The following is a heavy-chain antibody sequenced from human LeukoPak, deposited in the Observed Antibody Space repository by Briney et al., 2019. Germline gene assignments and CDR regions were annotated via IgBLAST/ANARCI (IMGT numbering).Heavy chain of an antibody. CDR3: ARDGYNKYYFDY. Sequence: SVKVSCKASGGTFSSYAISWVRQAPGQGLEWMGGIIPIFGTANYAQKFQGRVTITADESTSTAYMELSSLRSEDTAVYYCARDGYNKYYFDYWGQGTLVTASS. J-gene: IGHJ4*02. CDR1: GGTFSSYA. CDR2: IIPIFGTA. D-gene: IGHD5-24*01. V-gene: IGHV1-69*13.